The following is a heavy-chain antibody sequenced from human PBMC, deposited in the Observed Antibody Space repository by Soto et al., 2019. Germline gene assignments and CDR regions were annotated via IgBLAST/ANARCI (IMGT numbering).Heavy chain of an antibody. V-gene: IGHV3-23*01. Sequence: GGSLRLSCAASGFTFRNYAMSWVRQAPGKGLEWVAAVSGDGGTKYYADSVKGRFTISRDNSRNTLYLQMNSLRAEDTAVYYCAKDVADCTRTSCYNKWVDPWGQGTLVNVSS. CDR3: AKDVADCTRTSCYNKWVDP. J-gene: IGHJ5*02. CDR1: GFTFRNYA. CDR2: VSGDGGTK. D-gene: IGHD2-2*01.